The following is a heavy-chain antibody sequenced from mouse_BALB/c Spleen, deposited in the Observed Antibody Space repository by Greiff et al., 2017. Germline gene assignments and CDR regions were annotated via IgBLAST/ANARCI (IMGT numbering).Heavy chain of an antibody. J-gene: IGHJ4*01. Sequence: QVHVKQSGPGLVQPSQSLSITCTVSGFSLTSYGVHWVRQSPGKGLEWLGVIWSGGSTDYNAAFISRLSISKDNSKSQVFFKMNSLQANDTAIYYCARKDYGSEAMDYWGQGTSVTVSS. V-gene: IGHV2-2*02. CDR1: GFSLTSYG. CDR2: IWSGGST. D-gene: IGHD1-1*01. CDR3: ARKDYGSEAMDY.